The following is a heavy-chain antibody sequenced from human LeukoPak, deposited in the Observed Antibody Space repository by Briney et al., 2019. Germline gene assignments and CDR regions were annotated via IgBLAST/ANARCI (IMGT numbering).Heavy chain of an antibody. J-gene: IGHJ5*02. V-gene: IGHV3-66*01. D-gene: IGHD3-10*01. Sequence: GGSLRLSCAASGFTVSSNYMSWVRQAPGKGLEWVSVIYSGDSTYYADSVKGRFTISRDNSKNTLYLQMNSLRAEDTAVYYCAREQGSGSYLNWFDPWGQGTLVTVSS. CDR1: GFTVSSNY. CDR3: AREQGSGSYLNWFDP. CDR2: IYSGDST.